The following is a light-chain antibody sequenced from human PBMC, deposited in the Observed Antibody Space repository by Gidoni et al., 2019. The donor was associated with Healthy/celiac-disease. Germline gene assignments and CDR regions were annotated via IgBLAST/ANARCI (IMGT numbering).Light chain of an antibody. CDR2: AAS. CDR3: QQYNNWPGA. Sequence: EIVMTQSPATLSVSPGERATLSCRASQSVSSNLAWYQQKPGQAPRLLIYAASTRATGIPARFSGSGSGTDFTLTISSLQSEDFAVYYCQQYNNWPGAFXQXTKVEIK. CDR1: QSVSSN. V-gene: IGKV3-15*01. J-gene: IGKJ1*01.